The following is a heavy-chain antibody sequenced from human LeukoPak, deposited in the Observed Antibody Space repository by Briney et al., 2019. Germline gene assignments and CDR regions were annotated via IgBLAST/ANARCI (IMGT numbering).Heavy chain of an antibody. CDR1: GYTFTSYG. CDR2: ISAYNGNT. V-gene: IGHV1-18*01. D-gene: IGHD3-10*01. CDR3: ARQITMVRGVIITRSHFDY. J-gene: IGHJ4*02. Sequence: GASVKVSCKASGYTFTSYGISWVRQAPGQGLEWMGWISAYNGNTNYGQKLQGRVTMTTDTSTSTAYMELRSLRSDDTAVYYCARQITMVRGVIITRSHFDYWGQGTLVTVSS.